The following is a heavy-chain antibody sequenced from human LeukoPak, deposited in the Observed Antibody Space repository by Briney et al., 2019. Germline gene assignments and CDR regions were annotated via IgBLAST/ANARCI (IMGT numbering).Heavy chain of an antibody. CDR1: GFTFSSYA. D-gene: IGHD2-21*02. V-gene: IGHV3-33*08. CDR2: IWYDGSII. CDR3: ARDQVTAIEYFQH. J-gene: IGHJ1*01. Sequence: GGSLRLSCAASGFTFSSYAMNWVRQAPGKGLEWVSFIWYDGSIIHYADSVKGRFTISRDNSKNMLFLQMNSLGVEDTAVYYCARDQVTAIEYFQHWGQGTLVTVSS.